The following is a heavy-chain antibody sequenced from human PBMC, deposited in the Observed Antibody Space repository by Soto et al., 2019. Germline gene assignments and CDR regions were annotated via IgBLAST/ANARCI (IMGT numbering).Heavy chain of an antibody. V-gene: IGHV1-8*01. J-gene: IGHJ4*02. CDR3: ASGNYYASGSIGDCDY. Sequence: QVQLVQSGAEVKKPGASVKVSCKASGYTFTSYDINWVRQATGQGLEWMGWMNPNSGNTGYAQKFQGRVTMTRNTSISAAYLELSSLRSEDTAVYYCASGNYYASGSIGDCDYWGQGTLVTVSS. CDR1: GYTFTSYD. D-gene: IGHD3-10*01. CDR2: MNPNSGNT.